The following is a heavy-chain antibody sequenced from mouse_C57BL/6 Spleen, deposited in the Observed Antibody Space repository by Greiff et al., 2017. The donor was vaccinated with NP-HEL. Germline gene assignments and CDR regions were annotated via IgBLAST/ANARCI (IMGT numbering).Heavy chain of an antibody. Sequence: VQLQQPGAELVKPGASVKLSCKASGYTFTSYWMQWVKQRPGQGLEWIGEIDPSDSYTNYNQKFKGKATLTVDTSSSTAYMQLSSLTSEDSAVYYCARRRLRPFDYWGQSTTLTVSS. CDR3: ARRRLRPFDY. D-gene: IGHD2-4*01. CDR1: GYTFTSYW. J-gene: IGHJ2*01. CDR2: IDPSDSYT. V-gene: IGHV1-50*01.